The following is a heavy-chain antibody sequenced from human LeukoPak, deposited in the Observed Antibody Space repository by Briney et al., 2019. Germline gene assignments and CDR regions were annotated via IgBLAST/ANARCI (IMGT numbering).Heavy chain of an antibody. Sequence: GASVKVSCKASGYTFTGYYMHWVRQAPGQGLEWMGWINPNSGGTKYAQKFQGRVTMTSDASISTAYMELSSLRSDDTAVYYRAGRADPHLMYFFDYWGQGALVTVSS. CDR1: GYTFTGYY. J-gene: IGHJ4*02. V-gene: IGHV1-2*02. CDR3: AGRADPHLMYFFDY. D-gene: IGHD2-8*01. CDR2: INPNSGGT.